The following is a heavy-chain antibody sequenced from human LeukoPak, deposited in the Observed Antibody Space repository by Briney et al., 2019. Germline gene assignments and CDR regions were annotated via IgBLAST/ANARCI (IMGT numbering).Heavy chain of an antibody. V-gene: IGHV3-48*01. J-gene: IGHJ3*02. CDR2: ISSSSSTI. CDR3: ARRYLNDAFDI. Sequence: GGSLRLSCAASGFTFSSYSMNWVRQAPGKGLEWVSYISSSSSTIYYADSVKGRFTISRDNAKNSLYLQMNSLRAEDTAVYYCARRYLNDAFDIWGQGTMFTVSS. CDR1: GFTFSSYS. D-gene: IGHD3-16*02.